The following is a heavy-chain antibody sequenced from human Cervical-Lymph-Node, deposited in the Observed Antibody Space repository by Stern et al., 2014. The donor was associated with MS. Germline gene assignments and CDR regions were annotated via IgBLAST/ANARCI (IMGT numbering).Heavy chain of an antibody. J-gene: IGHJ4*02. CDR3: ARRGYSYSLDY. D-gene: IGHD5-18*01. CDR1: GYDFTAYW. CDR2: IYPGDSDN. V-gene: IGHV5-51*03. Sequence: EVQLVESGAEVKKPGESLKISCKVSGYDFTAYWIGWVRQTPGKGLEWVGIIYPGDSDNTYSPSFQGQVTISVDKSSSTAYVQWSTLKASDTAIYYCARRGYSYSLDYWGQGTLVTVSS.